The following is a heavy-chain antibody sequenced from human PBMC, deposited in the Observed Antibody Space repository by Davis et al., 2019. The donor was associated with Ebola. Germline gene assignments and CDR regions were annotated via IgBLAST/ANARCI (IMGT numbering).Heavy chain of an antibody. V-gene: IGHV3-23*01. CDR1: GFVLSSYL. J-gene: IGHJ3*01. D-gene: IGHD6-19*01. Sequence: GESLKIPCAASGFVLSSYLMSWVRRAPGKGLEWVSTLGTSADTYYADSVKGRFTISRDNSKNTLHLQMNSLRVEDTAIYYCAKDTSNVWFDVWGQGTMVTVSS. CDR2: LGTSADT. CDR3: AKDTSNVWFDV.